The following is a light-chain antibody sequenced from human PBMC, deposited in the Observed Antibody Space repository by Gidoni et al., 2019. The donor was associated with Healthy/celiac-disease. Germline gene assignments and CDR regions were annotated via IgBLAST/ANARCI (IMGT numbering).Light chain of an antibody. J-gene: IGKJ2*01. V-gene: IGKV1-33*01. CDR3: QQYDNLPRYT. CDR1: QDISNY. CDR2: DAS. Sequence: DTQMTQSPSSLSASVGDRVTITCQASQDISNYLNWYQQKPGKAPKLLIYDASNLETGVPSRFSGSGSGTDFTFTISSLQPEDIATYYCQQYDNLPRYTFXXXTKLEIK.